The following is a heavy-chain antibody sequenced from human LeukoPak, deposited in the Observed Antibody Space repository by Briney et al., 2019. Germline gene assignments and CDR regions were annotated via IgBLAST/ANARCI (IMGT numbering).Heavy chain of an antibody. V-gene: IGHV3-23*01. Sequence: QPGAPLRLSCAASGFTFSSYAMSWVRQAPGKGLEWVSANSGSGGSTYYADSVKGRFTIYRDNTKNTLYLQMNSLRAEDTAEYYWAIHYDYWGQGTLVTVSS. J-gene: IGHJ4*02. CDR1: GFTFSSYA. CDR2: NSGSGGST. CDR3: AIHYDY.